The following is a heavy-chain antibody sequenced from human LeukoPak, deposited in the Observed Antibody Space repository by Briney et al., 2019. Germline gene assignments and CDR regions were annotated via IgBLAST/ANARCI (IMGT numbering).Heavy chain of an antibody. V-gene: IGHV1-3*01. CDR3: ARAKCSGGSCYGPPGAFDI. Sequence: SVKVSCKACGGTFSSYAMHWVRQAPGQRLEWMGWINAGNGNTKYSQKFQGRVTITRDTSASTAYMELSSLRSEDTAVYYCARAKCSGGSCYGPPGAFDIWGQGTMVTVSS. CDR1: GGTFSSYA. J-gene: IGHJ3*02. D-gene: IGHD2-15*01. CDR2: INAGNGNT.